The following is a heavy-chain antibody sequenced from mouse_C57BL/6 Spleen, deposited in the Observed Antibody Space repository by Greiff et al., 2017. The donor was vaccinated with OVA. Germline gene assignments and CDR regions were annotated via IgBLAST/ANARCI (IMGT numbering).Heavy chain of an antibody. V-gene: IGHV1-15*01. CDR3: TRGGLRPLDY. J-gene: IGHJ2*01. CDR2: IDPETGGT. D-gene: IGHD2-4*01. CDR1: GYTFTDYE. Sequence: VQLQQSGAELVRPGASVTLSCKASGYTFTDYEMHWVKQTPVHGLEWIGAIDPETGGTAYNQKFKGKAILTADKSSSTAYMELRSLTSEDSAVYYCTRGGLRPLDYWGQGTTLTVSS.